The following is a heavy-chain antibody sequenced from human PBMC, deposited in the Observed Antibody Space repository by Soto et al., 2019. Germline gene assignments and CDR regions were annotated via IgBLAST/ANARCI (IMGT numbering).Heavy chain of an antibody. D-gene: IGHD1-1*01. Sequence: QVHLVQSGAEVKKPGASVKVSCKASGYTFTSYGITWVRQAPGQGLEWMGWISAHNGNTDYAQKLQGRVIVTRDTSTSTAYMELRSLRSEDTAVYYGARGRYGDYWGQGALVTVSS. V-gene: IGHV1-18*01. CDR3: ARGRYGDY. J-gene: IGHJ4*02. CDR2: ISAHNGNT. CDR1: GYTFTSYG.